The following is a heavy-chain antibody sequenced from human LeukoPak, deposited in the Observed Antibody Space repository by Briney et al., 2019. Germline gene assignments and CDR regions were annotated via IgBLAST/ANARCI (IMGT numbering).Heavy chain of an antibody. V-gene: IGHV3-48*03. D-gene: IGHD6-19*01. CDR2: ISSSGSTI. CDR1: GFTFRSNE. CDR3: ASGVHYTSGWIDI. Sequence: RPGGSLRLSCAASGFTFRSNEMNWVRQAPGKGLEWLSYISSSGSTIHYVDSVKGRFTISRDNAKNSLFLQMNSLRAEDTAVYYCASGVHYTSGWIDIWGQGTMVTVSS. J-gene: IGHJ3*02.